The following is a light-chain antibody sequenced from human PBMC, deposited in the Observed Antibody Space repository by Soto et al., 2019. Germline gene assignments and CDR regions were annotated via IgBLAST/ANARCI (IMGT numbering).Light chain of an antibody. V-gene: IGKV3-20*01. Sequence: EIVLTQSPGTLSLSPGERATLSCRASQYVSSSYLAWYQQKPDQAPRLLLYGASSRATGIPDRFSDSGSGTDFTLTISRLDPEDFAMYYCQQYGSSPWTFGQGTKVEIK. CDR1: QYVSSSY. J-gene: IGKJ1*01. CDR3: QQYGSSPWT. CDR2: GAS.